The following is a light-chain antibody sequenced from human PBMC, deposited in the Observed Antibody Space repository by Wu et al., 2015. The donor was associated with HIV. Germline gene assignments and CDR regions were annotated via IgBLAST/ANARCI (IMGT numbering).Light chain of an antibody. J-gene: IGKJ5*01. V-gene: IGKV3-11*01. CDR2: DAT. CDR3: QQRFTWPLT. Sequence: EIVLTQSPDTLSLSPGEKATLSCRASQSVSSFFAWYQQKPGQAPRLLIFDATYRATGIPARFSGSGSGTDFTLTINSLEAEDFAVYYCQQRFTWPLTFGQGTRLEIK. CDR1: QSVSSF.